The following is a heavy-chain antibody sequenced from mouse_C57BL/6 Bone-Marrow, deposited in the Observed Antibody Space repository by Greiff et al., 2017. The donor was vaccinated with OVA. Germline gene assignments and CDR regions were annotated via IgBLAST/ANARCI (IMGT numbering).Heavy chain of an antibody. J-gene: IGHJ3*01. CDR1: GYTFTDYE. CDR3: TREGIYYDYDEGAY. D-gene: IGHD2-4*01. CDR2: IDPETGGT. V-gene: IGHV1-15*01. Sequence: VQLQQSGAELVRPGASVTLSCKASGYTFTDYEMHWVKQTPVHGLEWIGAIDPETGGTAYNQKFKGKAILTADKSSSTAYMELRSLTSEDSAVYYCTREGIYYDYDEGAYWGQGTLVTVSA.